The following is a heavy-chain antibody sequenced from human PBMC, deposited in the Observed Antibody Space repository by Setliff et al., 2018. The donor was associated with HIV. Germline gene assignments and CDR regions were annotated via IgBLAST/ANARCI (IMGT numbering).Heavy chain of an antibody. CDR1: GYTFTSYY. V-gene: IGHV1-46*01. J-gene: IGHJ4*02. CDR2: INPSGGST. CDR3: AREHDTLTGYSFDY. Sequence: ASVKVSCKASGYTFTSYYMHWVRQAPGQGLQWMGIINPSGGSTTYAQKFQGRVTMTRDTSTTTIFMELSSLRSEDTAVYYCAREHDTLTGYSFDYWGQGTLVTVSS. D-gene: IGHD3-9*01.